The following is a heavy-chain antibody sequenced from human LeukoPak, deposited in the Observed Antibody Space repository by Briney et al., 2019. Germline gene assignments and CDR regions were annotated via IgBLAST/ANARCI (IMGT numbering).Heavy chain of an antibody. CDR3: AKVFYGDYYGMDV. CDR1: GFTVSSNY. D-gene: IGHD4-17*01. V-gene: IGHV3-53*01. CDR2: IYSGGST. Sequence: GGSLRLSCAASGFTVSSNYMSWVRQAPGKGLERVSVIYSGGSTYYADSVKGRFTISRDNSKNTLYLQMNSLRAEDTAVYYCAKVFYGDYYGMDVWGQGTTVTVSS. J-gene: IGHJ6*02.